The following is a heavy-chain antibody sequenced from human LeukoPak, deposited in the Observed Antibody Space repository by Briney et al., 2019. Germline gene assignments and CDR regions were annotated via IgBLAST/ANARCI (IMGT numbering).Heavy chain of an antibody. CDR3: ARTQRGSFPFDY. J-gene: IGHJ4*02. Sequence: GASVKVSFKASGYTFTTYNIHWVRQAPGQGLEWMGIINPSGGSTSYAQKFQGRVTMTRDTSTGTVFMELGSLRSEDTVMYYCARTQRGSFPFDYWGQGTLVTVSS. CDR1: GYTFTTYN. D-gene: IGHD1-26*01. V-gene: IGHV1-46*01. CDR2: INPSGGST.